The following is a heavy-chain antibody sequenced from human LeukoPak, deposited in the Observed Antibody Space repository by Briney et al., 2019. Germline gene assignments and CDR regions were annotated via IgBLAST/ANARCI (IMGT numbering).Heavy chain of an antibody. CDR1: GYTFSNYY. Sequence: GASVKVSCKASGYTFSNYYMHWVRQAPGQGLEWMGWINPNSGGTNYAQKFQGRVTMTRDTSISTAYMELSSLKSDDTAVYYCARADSSNWYWFDPWGQGTLVTVSS. CDR3: ARADSSNWYWFDP. CDR2: INPNSGGT. J-gene: IGHJ5*02. D-gene: IGHD6-13*01. V-gene: IGHV1-2*02.